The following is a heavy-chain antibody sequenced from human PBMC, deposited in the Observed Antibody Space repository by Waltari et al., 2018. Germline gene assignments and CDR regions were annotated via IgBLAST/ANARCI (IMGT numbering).Heavy chain of an antibody. D-gene: IGHD3-10*01. CDR2: IIPIFGTA. V-gene: IGHV1-69*05. J-gene: IGHJ6*03. CDR1: GGTFSSYA. Sequence: QVQLVQSGAEVKKPGSSVKVSCKASGGTFSSYAISWVRQDPGQGLEWMGGIIPIFGTANYAQKFQGRVTITTDESTSTAYMELSSLRSEDTAVYYCARDLWGSGSYNYYYYYMDVWGKGTTVTVSS. CDR3: ARDLWGSGSYNYYYYYMDV.